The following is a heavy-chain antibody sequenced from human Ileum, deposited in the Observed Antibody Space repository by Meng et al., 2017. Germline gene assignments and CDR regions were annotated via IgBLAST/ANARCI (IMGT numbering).Heavy chain of an antibody. CDR3: AIDFRGSGNYGWFDP. CDR1: GFSFSTSS. Sequence: GLLLESGGGLCQPGGVLRFSCAASGFSFSTSSMTWVRQAPGKGVEWVSSISGSGGSTYYADSVRGRFTVSRDNSKDTLYLQMNSLRVEDTAVYSCAIDFRGSGNYGWFDPWGQGTLVTVSS. V-gene: IGHV3-23*01. D-gene: IGHD1-26*01. CDR2: ISGSGGST. J-gene: IGHJ5*02.